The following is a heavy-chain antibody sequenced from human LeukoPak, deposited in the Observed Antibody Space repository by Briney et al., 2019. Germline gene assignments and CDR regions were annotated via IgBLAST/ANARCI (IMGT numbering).Heavy chain of an antibody. CDR3: ATGGGYLDR. CDR2: NHYSGSS. Sequence: SETLFLTCTVPGGSISSFYWSWIRQPPGKGLEWIGYNHYSGSSNYNPSLKSRVTISVDTSKNQVSLKLSSVTAADTAVYYCATGGGYLDRWGQGTPVTVSS. CDR1: GGSISSFY. V-gene: IGHV4-59*01. J-gene: IGHJ4*02. D-gene: IGHD6-25*01.